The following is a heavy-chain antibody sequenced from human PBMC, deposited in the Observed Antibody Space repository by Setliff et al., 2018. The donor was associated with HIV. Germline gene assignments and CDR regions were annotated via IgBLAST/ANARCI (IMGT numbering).Heavy chain of an antibody. D-gene: IGHD6-19*01. Sequence: AASVKVSCKASGYSFANYGLSWVRQAPGQGLEWMGWISPNNGNTDYAQRLQGRVTMTTDTSTSTAYMELRSLRSDDTAVYYCARDFFSSGWYEYLQHWGQGALVTVSS. J-gene: IGHJ1*01. CDR2: ISPNNGNT. V-gene: IGHV1-18*01. CDR1: GYSFANYG. CDR3: ARDFFSSGWYEYLQH.